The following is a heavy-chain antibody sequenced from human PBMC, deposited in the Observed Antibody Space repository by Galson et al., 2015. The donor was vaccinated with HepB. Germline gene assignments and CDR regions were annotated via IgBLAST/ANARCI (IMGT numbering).Heavy chain of an antibody. CDR2: ISYDGSNK. J-gene: IGHJ2*01. CDR1: GFTFSSYA. CDR3: ARDTFESKGGFGELPRGYFDL. V-gene: IGHV3-30*04. D-gene: IGHD3-10*01. Sequence: SLRLSCAASGFTFSSYAMHWVRQAPGKGLEWVAVISYDGSNKYYADSVKGRFTISRDNSKNTLYLQMNSLRAEDTAVYYCARDTFESKGGFGELPRGYFDLWGRGTLVTVSS.